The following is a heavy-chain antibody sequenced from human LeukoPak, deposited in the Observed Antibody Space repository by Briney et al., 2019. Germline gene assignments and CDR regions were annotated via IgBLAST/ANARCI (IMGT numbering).Heavy chain of an antibody. CDR3: TIDPLDY. CDR1: GFSFSTYS. Sequence: PGGSLRLSCAASGFSFSTYSMNWVRQAPGKGLEWVSSIGSSPTYTFYAASVKGRFTISRDNAKNSLFLQMNSLTAEDTAVYYCTIDPLDYWGQGTLVTVSS. V-gene: IGHV3-21*06. J-gene: IGHJ4*02. CDR2: IGSSPTYT.